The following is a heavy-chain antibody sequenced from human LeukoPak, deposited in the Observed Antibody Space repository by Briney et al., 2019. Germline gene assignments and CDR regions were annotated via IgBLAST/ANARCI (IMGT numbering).Heavy chain of an antibody. D-gene: IGHD6-19*01. CDR1: GFTFSSYP. J-gene: IGHJ4*02. Sequence: GGSLRLSCAASGFTFSSYPMHWVRQAPGKGLEWVTIISHDGYSKYYADSVKGRFTISRDNAKNSLYLQMNSLRAEDTAVYYCAREGRQWLAQGCFDYWGQGTLVTVSS. V-gene: IGHV3-30-3*01. CDR3: AREGRQWLAQGCFDY. CDR2: ISHDGYSK.